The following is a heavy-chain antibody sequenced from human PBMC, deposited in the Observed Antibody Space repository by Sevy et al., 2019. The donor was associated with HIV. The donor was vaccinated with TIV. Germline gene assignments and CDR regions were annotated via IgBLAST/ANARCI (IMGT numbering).Heavy chain of an antibody. CDR1: GYSFGTYW. Sequence: GESLKISCKASGYSFGTYWIGWVRQMPGGGLDWMGIIYPGDSDTRYSPSFRGQVTISADTSITTAFLHCSTLEASDTATYYCARRRQLRVAEILGDGGIDVWGQGTAVTVSS. J-gene: IGHJ6*02. CDR2: IYPGDSDT. CDR3: ARRRQLRVAEILGDGGIDV. D-gene: IGHD3-16*01. V-gene: IGHV5-51*01.